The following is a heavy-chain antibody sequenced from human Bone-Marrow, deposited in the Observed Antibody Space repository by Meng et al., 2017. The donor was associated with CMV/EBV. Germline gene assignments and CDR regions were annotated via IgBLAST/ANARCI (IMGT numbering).Heavy chain of an antibody. J-gene: IGHJ3*02. V-gene: IGHV3-21*01. CDR2: ISSSSSYI. CDR1: GFTFSSYI. CDR3: ARGDCSGGSCYSDAFDI. D-gene: IGHD2-15*01. Sequence: ASGFTFSSYIMNWVRQAPGKGLEWVSSISSSSSYIYYADSVKGRFTISRDNAKNSLYLQMNSLRAEDTAVYYCARGDCSGGSCYSDAFDIWGQGTMVTV.